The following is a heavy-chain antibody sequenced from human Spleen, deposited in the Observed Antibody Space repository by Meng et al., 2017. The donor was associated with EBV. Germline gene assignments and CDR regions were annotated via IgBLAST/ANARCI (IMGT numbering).Heavy chain of an antibody. Sequence: QVQWVRFGAGVKKPGSSVKVSCKTSGGTFRSDAVSWVRQAPGQGLEWMGGLIPMSDAPHYAQKFQGRVTITADESTSTHYMDLSGLRSEDTAVYYCASESGRGFTPDYWGQGTLVTVSS. CDR3: ASESGRGFTPDY. CDR1: GGTFRSDA. CDR2: LIPMSDAP. J-gene: IGHJ4*02. D-gene: IGHD3-10*01. V-gene: IGHV1-69*01.